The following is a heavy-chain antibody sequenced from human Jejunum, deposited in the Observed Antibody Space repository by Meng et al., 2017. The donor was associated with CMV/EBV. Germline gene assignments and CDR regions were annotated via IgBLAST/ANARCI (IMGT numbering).Heavy chain of an antibody. CDR3: ARGRYCSSTSCYPFEY. CDR2: VYPTVTT. D-gene: IGHD2-2*01. V-gene: IGHV4-59*02. J-gene: IGHJ4*02. Sequence: SVSSYYWSWIRQPPGKGLEWIGHVYPTVTTNYNPSLKSRVTISVDTSKNQFSLRLSSVTAADTAVYYCARGRYCSSTSCYPFEYWGQGTLVTVSS. CDR1: SVSSYY.